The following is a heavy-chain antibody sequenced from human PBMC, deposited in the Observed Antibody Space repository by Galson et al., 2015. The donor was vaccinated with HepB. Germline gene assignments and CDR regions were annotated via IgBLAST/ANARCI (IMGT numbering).Heavy chain of an antibody. J-gene: IGHJ2*01. CDR1: GFTFDDYA. CDR3: AKDREGFGYGSPRYFDL. V-gene: IGHV3-9*01. D-gene: IGHD3-10*01. Sequence: SLRLSCAASGFTFDDYAMHWVRQAPGKGLEWVSGISWNSGSIGYADSVKGRFTISRDNAKNSLYLQMNSLRAEDTALYYCAKDREGFGYGSPRYFDLWGRGTLVTVSS. CDR2: ISWNSGSI.